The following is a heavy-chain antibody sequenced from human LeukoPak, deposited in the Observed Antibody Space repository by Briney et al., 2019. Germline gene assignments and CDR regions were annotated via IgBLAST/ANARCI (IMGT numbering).Heavy chain of an antibody. J-gene: IGHJ4*02. CDR3: AREGSSGSPTHLPFDY. D-gene: IGHD1-26*01. Sequence: SQTLSLTCAIFGDSVSSNSAAWNWIRQSPSRGLEWLGRTYYRSKWYNDYAVSVKSRITINPDTSKNQFSLQLNSVTPEDTAVYYCAREGSSGSPTHLPFDYWGQGTLVTVSS. CDR2: TYYRSKWYN. V-gene: IGHV6-1*01. CDR1: GDSVSSNSAA.